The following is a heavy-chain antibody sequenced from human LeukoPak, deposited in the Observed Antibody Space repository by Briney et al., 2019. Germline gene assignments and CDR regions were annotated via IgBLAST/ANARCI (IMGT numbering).Heavy chain of an antibody. D-gene: IGHD2-15*01. CDR2: IYYSGST. V-gene: IGHV4-59*12. CDR3: AKERRVAATRYFDY. CDR1: GGSISSYY. J-gene: IGHJ4*02. Sequence: SETLSLTCTVSGGSISSYYWSWIRQPPGKGLEWIGYIYYSGSTNYNPSLKSRVTISVDTSKNQFSLKLSSVTAADTAVYYCAKERRVAATRYFDYWGQGTLVTVSS.